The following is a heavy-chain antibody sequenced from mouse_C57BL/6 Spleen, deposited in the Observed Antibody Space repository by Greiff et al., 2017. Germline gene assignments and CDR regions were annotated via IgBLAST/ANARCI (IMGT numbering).Heavy chain of an antibody. Sequence: DVHLVESGGGLVQPGGSLSLSCAASGFTFTDYYMSWVRQPPGKALEWLGFIRNKANGYTTEYSASVKGRFTISRDNSQSILYLQMNALRAEDSATYYCARYSIYYYGSSYFDYWGQGTTLTVSS. J-gene: IGHJ2*01. V-gene: IGHV7-3*01. CDR3: ARYSIYYYGSSYFDY. CDR2: IRNKANGYTT. CDR1: GFTFTDYY. D-gene: IGHD1-1*01.